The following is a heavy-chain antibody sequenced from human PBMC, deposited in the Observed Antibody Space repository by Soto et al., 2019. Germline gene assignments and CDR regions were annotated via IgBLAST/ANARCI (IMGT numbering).Heavy chain of an antibody. D-gene: IGHD6-6*01. CDR2: VSGYSGHS. CDR3: ARDSSSSGYYYGMDV. CDR1: NETLTTYG. V-gene: IGHV1-18*01. J-gene: IGHJ6*02. Sequence: QVHLVQSGAEVKKPGASVKVSCKASNETLTTYGISWVRQAPGQGLEWMGWVSGYSGHSSSAQEFQDRVIMTTDTSTNTAYMELRSLTSDGSGGYFCARDSSSSGYYYGMDVWGQGTTVTVSS.